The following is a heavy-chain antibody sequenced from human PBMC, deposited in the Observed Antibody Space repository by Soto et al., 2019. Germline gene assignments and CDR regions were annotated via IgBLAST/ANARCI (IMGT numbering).Heavy chain of an antibody. D-gene: IGHD3-22*01. CDR1: GYTFASYA. J-gene: IGHJ4*02. CDR3: ARDSYYDSSGYSHWPQFFDE. Sequence: ASVKVSCKASGYTFASYAMHWVRQAPGQRLEWMGWINAGNGNTKYSQKFQGRVTITRDISASTAYMELSSLRSEDTAVYYCARDSYYDSSGYSHWPQFFDEWGQRTLVTVSS. V-gene: IGHV1-3*01. CDR2: INAGNGNT.